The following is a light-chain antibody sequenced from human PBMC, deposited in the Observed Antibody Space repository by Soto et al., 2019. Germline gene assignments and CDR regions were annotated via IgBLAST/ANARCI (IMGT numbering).Light chain of an antibody. CDR3: GTWDSSLSAGRV. CDR1: SSNIGNNY. V-gene: IGLV1-51*01. CDR2: DNN. J-gene: IGLJ3*02. Sequence: QSVLTQPPSVSAAPGQKVTISCSGGSSNIGNNYVSWYQQLPGTAPKLLIYDNNKRPSGIPDRFSGSKSGTSATLGITGLQTGDEADYYCGTWDSSLSAGRVFGGGTKVTVL.